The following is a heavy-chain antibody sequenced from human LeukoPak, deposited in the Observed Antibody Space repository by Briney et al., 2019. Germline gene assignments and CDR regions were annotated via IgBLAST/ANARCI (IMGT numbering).Heavy chain of an antibody. CDR2: IKGDGSVA. J-gene: IGHJ5*02. CDR3: ACTSRPIDA. CDR1: GFTFSAYW. Sequence: GGSLRLSCDASGFTFSAYWMLWLGPAPRRGLVWVSRIKGDGSVASYADTVKGRFTNSRDNAENTLYLEMNSLRDDDTTVYYCACTSRPIDAWGQGTLVTVSS. V-gene: IGHV3-74*01. D-gene: IGHD2-8*01.